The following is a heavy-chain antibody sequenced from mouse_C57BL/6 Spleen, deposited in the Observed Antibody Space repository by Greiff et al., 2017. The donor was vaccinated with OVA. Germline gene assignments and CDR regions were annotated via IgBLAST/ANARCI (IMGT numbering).Heavy chain of an antibody. V-gene: IGHV2-2*01. CDR3: ARSGAHYYGSSPYWYFDV. CDR1: GFSLTSYG. J-gene: IGHJ1*03. D-gene: IGHD1-1*01. CDR2: IWRGGST. Sequence: VQLQESGPGLVQPSQSLSITCTVSGFSLTSYGVHWVRQSPGKGLEWLGVIWRGGSTDYNAAFISRLSIRKDNSKSQVFFKMNSLQADDTAIYYCARSGAHYYGSSPYWYFDVWGTGTTVTVSS.